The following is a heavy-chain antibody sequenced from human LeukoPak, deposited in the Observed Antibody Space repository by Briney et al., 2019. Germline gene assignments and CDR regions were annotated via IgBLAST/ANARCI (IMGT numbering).Heavy chain of an antibody. D-gene: IGHD6-19*01. CDR1: GGSISSSSYY. J-gene: IGHJ2*01. Sequence: SETLSLTCTVSGGSISSSSYYWGWIRQPPGKGLEFIGSIYHSGTTYYNPSLKSRVTISVDTSNNQFSLKLSSVTAADTAVYYCARGGYSSGWYLFFGLWGRGTLVTVSS. CDR3: ARGGYSSGWYLFFGL. V-gene: IGHV4-39*07. CDR2: IYHSGTT.